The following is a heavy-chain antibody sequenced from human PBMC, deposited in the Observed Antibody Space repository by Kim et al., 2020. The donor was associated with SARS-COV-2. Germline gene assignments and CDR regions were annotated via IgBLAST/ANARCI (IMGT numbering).Heavy chain of an antibody. V-gene: IGHV3-23*03. J-gene: IGHJ4*02. CDR2: IYSGGSST. Sequence: GGSLRLSCAASGFTFSSYAMSWVRQAPGKGLEWVSVIYSGGSSTYYADSVKGRFTISRDNSKNTLCLQMNSLRAEDTAVYYCAKNDYGDYIPLDYWGQGT. CDR1: GFTFSSYA. CDR3: AKNDYGDYIPLDY. D-gene: IGHD4-17*01.